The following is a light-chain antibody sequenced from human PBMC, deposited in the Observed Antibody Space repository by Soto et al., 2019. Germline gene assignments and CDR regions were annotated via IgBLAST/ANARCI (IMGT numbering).Light chain of an antibody. J-gene: IGLJ1*01. CDR1: SSDVGGYNY. V-gene: IGLV2-14*04. CDR3: SSYTSSSTLCV. Sequence: TSSDVGGYNYVSWYQQHPGKAPKLMIYDVSNRPSGVSNRFSGSKSGNTASLTISGLQAEDEADYYGSSYTSSSTLCVFGTGTKFPVL. CDR2: DVS.